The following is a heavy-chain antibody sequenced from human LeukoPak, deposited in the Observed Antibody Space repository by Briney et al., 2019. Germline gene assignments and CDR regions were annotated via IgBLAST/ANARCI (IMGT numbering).Heavy chain of an antibody. Sequence: SQTLSLTCAISGDSVSSNSAAWNWIRQSPSRGLEWLGRTYYRSKWYNDYAVSVKSRITINPDTSKNQFSLQLNSVTPEDTAVYYCARVRTYYDFWSGYYLLTMVRAFEYYFDYWGQGTLVTVSS. D-gene: IGHD3-3*01. V-gene: IGHV6-1*01. CDR1: GDSVSSNSAA. CDR2: TYYRSKWYN. CDR3: ARVRTYYDFWSGYYLLTMVRAFEYYFDY. J-gene: IGHJ4*02.